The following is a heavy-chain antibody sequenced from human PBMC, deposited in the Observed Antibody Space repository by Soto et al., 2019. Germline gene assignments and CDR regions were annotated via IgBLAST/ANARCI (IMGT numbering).Heavy chain of an antibody. CDR2: ISYDGSNK. J-gene: IGHJ4*02. D-gene: IGHD5-12*01. CDR1: GFTFSSYG. CDR3: AKEGGYDF. V-gene: IGHV3-30*18. Sequence: GGSLRLSCAASGFTFSSYGMHWVRQAPGKGLEWVAVISYDGSNKYYADSVKGRFTISRDNSKNTLYLQMNSLRAEDTAVYYCAKEGGYDFWGQGTLVTVSS.